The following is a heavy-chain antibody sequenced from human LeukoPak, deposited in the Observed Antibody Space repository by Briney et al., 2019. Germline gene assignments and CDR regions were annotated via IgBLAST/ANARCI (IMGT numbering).Heavy chain of an antibody. J-gene: IGHJ1*01. CDR1: GFTFSNYA. CDR2: ISGSGGST. V-gene: IGHV3-23*01. D-gene: IGHD4-17*01. CDR3: AKEIYGDPTGGRFQH. Sequence: GGSLRLSCAASGFTFSNYAMSWVRQAPGKGLEWVSVISGSGGSTYYADSVEGRFTVSRDNSKNTLCLQMNSLRAGDTAVFYCAKEIYGDPTGGRFQHWGQGTLVTVSS.